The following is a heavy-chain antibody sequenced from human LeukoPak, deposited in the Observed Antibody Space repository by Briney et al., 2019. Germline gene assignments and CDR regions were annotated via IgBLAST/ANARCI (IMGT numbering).Heavy chain of an antibody. D-gene: IGHD4-17*01. CDR3: ARDPGYDYADYIQVPFDI. Sequence: SETLSLTCTVSGGSFSSYYWSWIRQPAGKGLEWIGRIYTSGSTNYNRSLRGRVTISVDKSKNLFSLKLSSVTAADTAVYYCARDPGYDYADYIQVPFDIWGHGTMVAVSS. J-gene: IGHJ3*02. CDR1: GGSFSSYY. V-gene: IGHV4-4*07. CDR2: IYTSGST.